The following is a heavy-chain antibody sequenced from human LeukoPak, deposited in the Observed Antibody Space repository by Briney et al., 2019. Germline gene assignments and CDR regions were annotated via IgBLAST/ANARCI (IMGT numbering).Heavy chain of an antibody. J-gene: IGHJ2*01. D-gene: IGHD2-15*01. V-gene: IGHV1-18*01. CDR1: GYTFTTYG. CDR2: ISGYNGNT. Sequence: ASVKVSCKSSGYTFTTYGISWVRQAPGQGLEWIGWISGYNGNTNYAQKFQGKVTMTTVTSTSTVYMELRSLRSDDTAVYYCGRMVVVAATLMGYFDLWGRGTLVTVSS. CDR3: GRMVVVAATLMGYFDL.